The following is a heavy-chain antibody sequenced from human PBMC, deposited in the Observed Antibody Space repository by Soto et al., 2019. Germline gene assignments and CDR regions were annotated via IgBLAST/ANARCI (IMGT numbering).Heavy chain of an antibody. V-gene: IGHV4-59*13. CDR2: ASSTGNT. CDR3: ARFSPPRKSYDSNPGWFDP. D-gene: IGHD3-22*01. J-gene: IGHJ5*02. CDR1: GGSLSSCY. Sequence: SETLSLTCAVSGGSLSSCYWNWIRQSPGTGLEWIGYASSTGNTTYNPSLKSRVTLSLDTSTNEVSLSLASVTAADAAVYFCARFSPPRKSYDSNPGWFDPWGQGILVTVS.